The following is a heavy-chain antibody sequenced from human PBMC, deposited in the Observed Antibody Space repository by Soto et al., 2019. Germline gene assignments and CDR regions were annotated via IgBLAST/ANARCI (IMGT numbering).Heavy chain of an antibody. Sequence: PSETLSLTCTVSGGSISSGDYYWSWIRQPPGKGLEWIGYIYYSGSTYYNPSLKSRVTISVDTSKNQFSLKLSSVTAADTAVYYCARDLREGGNSLWFDPWGQGTLVTVSS. J-gene: IGHJ5*02. CDR3: ARDLREGGNSLWFDP. D-gene: IGHD2-21*02. CDR1: GGSISSGDYY. V-gene: IGHV4-30-4*01. CDR2: IYYSGST.